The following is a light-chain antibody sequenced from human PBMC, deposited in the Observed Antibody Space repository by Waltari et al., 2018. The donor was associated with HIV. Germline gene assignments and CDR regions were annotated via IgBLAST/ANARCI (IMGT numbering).Light chain of an antibody. V-gene: IGKV1-NL1*01. Sequence: DIQMTQSPSSLSASIGDTVIITCRASQDIGNSVSWFQQQPGKVPKLLVHGSFILQRGVPSRFSGSGSGTDYTLTISDLQAEDFATYFCQQYYAVPLTFGGGTRVDI. CDR1: QDIGNS. J-gene: IGKJ4*01. CDR2: GSF. CDR3: QQYYAVPLT.